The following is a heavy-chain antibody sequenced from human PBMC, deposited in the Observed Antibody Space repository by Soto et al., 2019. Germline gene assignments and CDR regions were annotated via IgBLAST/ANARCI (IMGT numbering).Heavy chain of an antibody. Sequence: QVQLQQWGAGLLKPSETLSLNCAVNGGSLSGYYWSWIRQPPGKGLEWIGEIKDGGRTNYSPSLKRRATISSHTSNNQFSLRLYSVTAADTGVYSCARGQEGVVATHWDQGTLVTVSS. CDR1: GGSLSGYY. CDR3: ARGQEGVVATH. V-gene: IGHV4-34*01. CDR2: IKDGGRT. J-gene: IGHJ4*02. D-gene: IGHD5-12*01.